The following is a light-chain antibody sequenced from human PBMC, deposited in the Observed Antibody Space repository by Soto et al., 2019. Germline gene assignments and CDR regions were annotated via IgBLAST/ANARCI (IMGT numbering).Light chain of an antibody. J-gene: IGKJ1*01. CDR3: QQYNDWPPRWT. CDR1: QSVTVN. V-gene: IGKV3-15*01. CDR2: RAS. Sequence: EIVMTQSPATLSLSPGERATLSCRASQSVTVNLAWYQQKPGQAPMLLIYRASTRATGIPARFSGGGSGTEFTLTISSLQSEDFAVYICQQYNDWPPRWTFGQGTTVEIK.